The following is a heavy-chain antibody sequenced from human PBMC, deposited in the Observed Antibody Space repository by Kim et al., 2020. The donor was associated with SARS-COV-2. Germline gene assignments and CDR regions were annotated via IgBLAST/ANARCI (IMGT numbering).Heavy chain of an antibody. D-gene: IGHD3-22*01. Sequence: GGSLRLSCAASGFSFSNHAMHWVRQAPGKGLEYVSAISSNGAGTYYINSVKGRFIISRDNSKNTLYLQMGSLRPEDMAVYYCARSHYYDSSGYYAEDFDYWGQGTLVTVSS. J-gene: IGHJ4*02. V-gene: IGHV3-64*01. CDR3: ARSHYYDSSGYYAEDFDY. CDR1: GFSFSNHA. CDR2: ISSNGAGT.